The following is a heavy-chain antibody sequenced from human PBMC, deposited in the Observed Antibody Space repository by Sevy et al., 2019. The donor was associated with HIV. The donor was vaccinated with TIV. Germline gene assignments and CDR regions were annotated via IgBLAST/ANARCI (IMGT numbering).Heavy chain of an antibody. J-gene: IGHJ4*02. CDR2: INPNNGGT. D-gene: IGHD3-10*01. CDR3: ARASHVSGSCTNDY. Sequence: ASVKVSCRASGYTFTDYYLHWVRQAPGQGLEWMGWINPNNGGTEYAQRFQGRVAMTRDTSISTVYMELSRLRSDDTAVYYCARASHVSGSCTNDYWGQGTLVTVSS. V-gene: IGHV1-2*02. CDR1: GYTFTDYY.